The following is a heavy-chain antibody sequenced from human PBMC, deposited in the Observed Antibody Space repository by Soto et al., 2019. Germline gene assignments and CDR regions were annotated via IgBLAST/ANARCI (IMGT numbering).Heavy chain of an antibody. D-gene: IGHD3-10*01. CDR2: IYYSGST. CDR1: GGSIIRYY. V-gene: IGHV4-59*08. CDR3: AEPYGSYFDY. Sequence: SETLSLTCTVSGGSIIRYYWSWIRQPPGKGLEWIGYIYYSGSTNYNPSLKSRVTISVDTSKNQFSLKLSSVTAADTAVYYCAEPYGSYFDYCGQGTLVTVSS. J-gene: IGHJ4*02.